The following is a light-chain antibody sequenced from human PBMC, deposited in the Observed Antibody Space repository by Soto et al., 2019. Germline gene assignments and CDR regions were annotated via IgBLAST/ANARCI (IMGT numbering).Light chain of an antibody. V-gene: IGLV4-69*01. J-gene: IGLJ1*01. CDR1: SGHSSYA. Sequence: QLELTQSPSASASLGASVKLTCTLSSGHSSYAIAWHQQQPEKGPRYLMKVNSDGSHSKGDGIPDRFSGSSSGAERYLTIASLQSEDEADYYCLTWGAGIKVFGTGTKVTVL. CDR2: VNSDGSH. CDR3: LTWGAGIKV.